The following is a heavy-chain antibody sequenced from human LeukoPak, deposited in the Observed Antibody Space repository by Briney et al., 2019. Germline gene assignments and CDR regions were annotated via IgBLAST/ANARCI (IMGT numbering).Heavy chain of an antibody. CDR2: IHYSGTT. J-gene: IGHJ4*02. CDR3: ARVNSGAHSPVDY. D-gene: IGHD4-23*01. V-gene: IGHV4-39*07. CDR1: GGFISDSTYY. Sequence: SQTLSLTCTVSGGFISDSTYYWNWIRQPPGKGLEWIGSIHYSGTTSYSASLKTRVTISVDTSKDQFSLILSSVTAADTAVYYCARVNSGAHSPVDYWGQGILVTVYS.